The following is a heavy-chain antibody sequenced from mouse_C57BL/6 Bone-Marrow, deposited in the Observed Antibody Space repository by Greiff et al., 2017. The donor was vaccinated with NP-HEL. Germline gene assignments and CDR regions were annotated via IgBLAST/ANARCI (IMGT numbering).Heavy chain of an antibody. D-gene: IGHD1-1*01. CDR3: AREEGLYCYGSFDY. CDR2: IYPGSGST. V-gene: IGHV1-55*01. J-gene: IGHJ2*01. Sequence: VQLQQPGAELVKPGASVKMSCKASGYTFTSYWITWVKQRPGQGLEWIGDIYPGSGSTNYNEKFKSKATLTVDTSSSTAYMQLSSLTSEDSAVYYCAREEGLYCYGSFDYWGQGTTLTVSS. CDR1: GYTFTSYW.